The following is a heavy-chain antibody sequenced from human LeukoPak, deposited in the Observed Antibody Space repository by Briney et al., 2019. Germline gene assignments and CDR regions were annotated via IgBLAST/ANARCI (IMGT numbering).Heavy chain of an antibody. V-gene: IGHV3-15*01. CDR3: TTGLRYFQAPFDAFDI. D-gene: IGHD3-9*01. Sequence: GGSLRLSCAASGFTFSNAWMSWVRQAPGKGLEWVGRIKSKTDGGTTDYAAPVKGRFTISRDDSKNTLYLQMNSLKTEDTAVYYCTTGLRYFQAPFDAFDIWGQGTMVTVSS. CDR1: GFTFSNAW. CDR2: IKSKTDGGTT. J-gene: IGHJ3*02.